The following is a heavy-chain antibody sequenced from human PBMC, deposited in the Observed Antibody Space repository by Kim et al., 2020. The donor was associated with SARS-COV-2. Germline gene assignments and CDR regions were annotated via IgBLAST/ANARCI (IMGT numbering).Heavy chain of an antibody. CDR1: GGSISSSNW. J-gene: IGHJ4*02. D-gene: IGHD6-19*01. CDR3: ARRVDSSGWYQYYFDY. Sequence: SETLSLTCAVSGGSISSSNWWSWVRQPPGKGLEWIGEIYHSGSTNYNPSLKSRVTISVDKSKNQFSLKLSSVTAADTAVYYCARRVDSSGWYQYYFDYWGQGTLVTVSS. CDR2: IYHSGST. V-gene: IGHV4-4*02.